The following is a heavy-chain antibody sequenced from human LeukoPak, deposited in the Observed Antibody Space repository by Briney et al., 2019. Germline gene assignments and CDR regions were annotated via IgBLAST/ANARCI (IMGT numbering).Heavy chain of an antibody. V-gene: IGHV3-30*03. CDR3: ATDRGWYFDN. CDR2: ISYDGSEK. J-gene: IGHJ4*02. D-gene: IGHD6-19*01. Sequence: GGSLRLSCVASGFTFGNHGLHWVRQTPDMGLEWVAFISYDGSEKYYADSVKGRFAISRDNFRTTLFLQMNSLKTEDTAEYYSATDRGWYFDNWGQGTLVTVSS. CDR1: GFTFGNHG.